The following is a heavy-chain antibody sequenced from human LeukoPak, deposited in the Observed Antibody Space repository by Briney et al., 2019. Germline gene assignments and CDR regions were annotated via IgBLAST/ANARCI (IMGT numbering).Heavy chain of an antibody. V-gene: IGHV1-69*04. CDR1: GGTFSSYA. CDR2: IIPILGIA. J-gene: IGHJ4*02. Sequence: ASVKVSCKASGGTFSSYAISWVRQAPGQGLEWMGRIIPILGIANYAQKFQGRVTITADKSTSTAYMELSSLRSEDTAVYYCAREAVTRDGYNEAYFDYRGQGTLVTVSS. D-gene: IGHD5-24*01. CDR3: AREAVTRDGYNEAYFDY.